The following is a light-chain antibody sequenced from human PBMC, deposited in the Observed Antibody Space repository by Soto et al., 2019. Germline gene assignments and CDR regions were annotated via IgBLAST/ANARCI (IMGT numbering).Light chain of an antibody. CDR2: ATS. CDR3: QQVNSYPLT. CDR1: QDISNY. Sequence: DIQLTQSPSFLSASVGDRVAITCRASQDISNYLALYQQKPVKAPKFLLYATSTFQSGVPSRFSGSGSGTQFTLTISSLQPEDFATYYCQQVNSYPLTFGGGTKVDIK. V-gene: IGKV1-9*01. J-gene: IGKJ4*01.